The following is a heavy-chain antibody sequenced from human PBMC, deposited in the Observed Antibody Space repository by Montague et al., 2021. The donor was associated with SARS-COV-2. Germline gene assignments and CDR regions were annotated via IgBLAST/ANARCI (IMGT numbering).Heavy chain of an antibody. Sequence: CAISGDSVSGNSDAGNWRRQSPSKALEWLGRTYYRSKWYNDYAVSVKSRITTNPDTSKNQFSLQLNSVTPEDTAVYYCARDDPYCTNGVCYTGNWFDPWGQGTLVTVSS. CDR2: TYYRSKWYN. CDR3: ARDDPYCTNGVCYTGNWFDP. D-gene: IGHD2-8*01. J-gene: IGHJ5*02. CDR1: GDSVSGNSDA. V-gene: IGHV6-1*01.